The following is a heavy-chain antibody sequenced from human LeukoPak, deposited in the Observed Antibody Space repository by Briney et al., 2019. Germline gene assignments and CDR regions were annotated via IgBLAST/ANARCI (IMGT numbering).Heavy chain of an antibody. CDR1: GGSFSGYY. Sequence: SETLSLTCAVYGGSFSGYYWSWIRQPPGKGLEWIGEINHSGSTNYNPYLKSRVTISVDSSKNQFSLKLSSVSAADTAVYYCAIASGGVRNWNYLPYNWFDAWGQGALVTVSS. D-gene: IGHD1-7*01. CDR2: INHSGST. J-gene: IGHJ5*02. V-gene: IGHV4-34*01. CDR3: AIASGGVRNWNYLPYNWFDA.